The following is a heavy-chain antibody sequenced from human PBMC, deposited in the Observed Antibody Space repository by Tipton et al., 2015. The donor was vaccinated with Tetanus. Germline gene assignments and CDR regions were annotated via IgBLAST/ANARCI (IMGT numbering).Heavy chain of an antibody. CDR2: IYYSGST. CDR3: ARDRSITIFGVVPINYYYGMDV. V-gene: IGHV4-59*01. J-gene: IGHJ6*02. CDR1: VGAIIDSY. D-gene: IGHD3-3*01. Sequence: GLVKPSETLSLNCTVSVGAIIDSYWGWIRQPPGKGLEWIGYIYYSGSTNYNPSLKSRVTISVDTSKNQFSLKLSSVTAADTAVYYCARDRSITIFGVVPINYYYGMDVWGQGTTVTVSS.